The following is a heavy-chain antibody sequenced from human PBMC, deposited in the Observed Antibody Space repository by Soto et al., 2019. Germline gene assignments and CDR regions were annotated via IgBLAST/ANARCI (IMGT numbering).Heavy chain of an antibody. CDR1: GGSISSSSYY. CDR3: ARHRDGSGSWPGWFDP. CDR2: IYYSGST. Sequence: SETLSLTCTVSGGSISSSSYYWGWIRQPPGKGLEWIGSIYYSGSTYYNPSLKSRVTISVDTSKNQFSLKLSSVTAADTAVYYCARHRDGSGSWPGWFDPWGQGTLVTVSS. D-gene: IGHD6-13*01. J-gene: IGHJ5*02. V-gene: IGHV4-39*01.